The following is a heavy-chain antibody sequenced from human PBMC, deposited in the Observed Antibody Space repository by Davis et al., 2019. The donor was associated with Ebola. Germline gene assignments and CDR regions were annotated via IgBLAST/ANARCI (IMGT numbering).Heavy chain of an antibody. CDR2: IDPSDSYT. Sequence: PGGSLRLSCKGSGYTFTSYWISWVRQMPGNGLEWMGRIDPSDSYTNYSPSFQGHVTISADKSISTSYLQWSSLKASDTAMYYCARLGSYGSTSYYYYGMDVWGQGTTVTVSS. V-gene: IGHV5-10-1*01. CDR3: ARLGSYGSTSYYYYGMDV. D-gene: IGHD5-18*01. CDR1: GYTFTSYW. J-gene: IGHJ6*02.